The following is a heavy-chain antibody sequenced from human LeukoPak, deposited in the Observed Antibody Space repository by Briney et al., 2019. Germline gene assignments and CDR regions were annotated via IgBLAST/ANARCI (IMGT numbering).Heavy chain of an antibody. CDR3: ARDSIAAAGTGLDY. V-gene: IGHV3-53*01. J-gene: IGHJ4*02. CDR2: IYSGGST. CDR1: GFTVSSNY. Sequence: VGSLRLSCAASGFTVSSNYMSWVRQAPGKGLEWVSVIYSGGSTYYADSVKGRFTISRDNSKNTLYLQMNSLRAEDTAVYYCARDSIAAAGTGLDYWGQGTLVTVSS. D-gene: IGHD6-13*01.